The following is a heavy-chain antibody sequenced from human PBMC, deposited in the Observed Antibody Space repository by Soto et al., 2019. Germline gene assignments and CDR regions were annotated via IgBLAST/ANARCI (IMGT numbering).Heavy chain of an antibody. D-gene: IGHD3-16*01. Sequence: GESLKISCKGSGYNFITDWISWVRQMPGKGLEWMGRIDPTDYYNKYSPSFEGHVTISADKSISTAYLQWSSLKASDSAVYYCARLSRASFALDVWGQGTTVAVSS. CDR3: ARLSRASFALDV. V-gene: IGHV5-10-1*01. CDR1: GYNFITDW. CDR2: IDPTDYYN. J-gene: IGHJ6*02.